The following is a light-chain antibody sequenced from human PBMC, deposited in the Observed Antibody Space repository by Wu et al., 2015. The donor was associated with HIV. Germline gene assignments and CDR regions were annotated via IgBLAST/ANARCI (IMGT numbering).Light chain of an antibody. CDR1: QSVSTH. J-gene: IGKJ2*04. CDR2: SAS. V-gene: IGKV3-15*01. Sequence: ELVLTQSPATLSMSPGESVTLSCRANQSVSTHLAWYQQRPGQSPRLLIYSASTRATDIPARFSGSGSGTEFALTISSLQSEDFAVYYCQQYNNWPPCSFGQGTKLEIK. CDR3: QQYNNWPPCS.